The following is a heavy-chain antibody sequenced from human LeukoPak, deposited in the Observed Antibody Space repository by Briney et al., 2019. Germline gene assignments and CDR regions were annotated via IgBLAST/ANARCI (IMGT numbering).Heavy chain of an antibody. V-gene: IGHV3-7*01. CDR1: GFTFSSYW. CDR2: IKQDGSEK. J-gene: IGHJ3*02. CDR3: ARDLYHDSTGYIPAGDAFDI. Sequence: GGSLILSCAASGFTFSSYWMSWVRQAPGKGLEWVANIKQDGSEKYYVDSVKGRFIISRDNANNSVYLQMNSLRAEDTAVYYCARDLYHDSTGYIPAGDAFDIWGQGTMVTVSS. D-gene: IGHD3-22*01.